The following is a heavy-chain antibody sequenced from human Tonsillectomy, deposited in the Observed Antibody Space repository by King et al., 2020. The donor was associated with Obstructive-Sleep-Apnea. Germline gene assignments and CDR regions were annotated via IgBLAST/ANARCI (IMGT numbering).Heavy chain of an antibody. CDR2: ITSSGDGT. D-gene: IGHD2/OR15-2a*01. V-gene: IGHV3-23*04. J-gene: IGHJ4*02. Sequence: VQLVESGGALVQPGGSLRLSCAASGFTSKFPFRTYAMSWVRQAPGKGLEWVSSITSSGDGTYYADSLKGRFTISRDNSKNTLYLQMETLRVEDTAVDYCVTPPWDYFFLYWGQGALVTVSS. CDR1: GFTSKFPFRTYA. CDR3: VTPPWDYFFLY.